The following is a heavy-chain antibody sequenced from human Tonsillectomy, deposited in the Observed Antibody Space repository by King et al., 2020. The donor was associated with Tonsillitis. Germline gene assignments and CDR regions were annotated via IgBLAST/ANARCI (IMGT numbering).Heavy chain of an antibody. CDR2: ISSSSYTI. Sequence: VQLVESGGGLVQPGGSLRLSCAASGFTFSSYSMNWVRQAPGKGLEWVSHISSSSYTIYYADSVKGRFTISRDNAKNSLYLQMNSLSAEDTAVYYCARRAPWSGSYYGGNFDYWGQGTLVTVSS. CDR3: ARRAPWSGSYYGGNFDY. J-gene: IGHJ4*02. CDR1: GFTFSSYS. V-gene: IGHV3-48*04. D-gene: IGHD1-26*01.